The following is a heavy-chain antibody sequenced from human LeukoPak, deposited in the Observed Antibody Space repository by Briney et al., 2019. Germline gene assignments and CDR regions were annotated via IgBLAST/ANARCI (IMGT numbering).Heavy chain of an antibody. CDR2: IYYSGST. CDR1: GGSISSYC. D-gene: IGHD3-3*01. J-gene: IGHJ5*02. CDR3: ARILGDFWSGYYRWFDP. V-gene: IGHV4-59*01. Sequence: SETLSLTCTVSGGSISSYCWSWIRQPPGKGLEWIRYIYYSGSTNYNPSLKSRVTISVDTSKNQFSLKLSSVTAADTAVYYCARILGDFWSGYYRWFDPWGQGTLVTVSS.